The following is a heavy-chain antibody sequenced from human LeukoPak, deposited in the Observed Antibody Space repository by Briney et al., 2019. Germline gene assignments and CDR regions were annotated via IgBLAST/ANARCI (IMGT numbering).Heavy chain of an antibody. CDR2: INHSGST. Sequence: SETLSLTCAVYGGSFSGYYWSWIRQPPGKGREWMGEINHSGSTNYNPSLKSRVTISVDTSKNQFSLKLSSVTAADTAVYYCASSKKVVGHWFDPWGQGTLVTVSS. J-gene: IGHJ5*02. V-gene: IGHV4-34*01. D-gene: IGHD2-15*01. CDR1: GGSFSGYY. CDR3: ASSKKVVGHWFDP.